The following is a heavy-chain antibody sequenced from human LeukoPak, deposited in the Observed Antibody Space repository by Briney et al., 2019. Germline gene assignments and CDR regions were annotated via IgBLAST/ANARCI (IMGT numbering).Heavy chain of an antibody. CDR1: GGSISSGGYY. J-gene: IGHJ6*03. D-gene: IGHD1-14*01. CDR2: IYYSGST. V-gene: IGHV4-31*03. CDR3: ARARPDGYYYHYMDV. Sequence: SETLSLTCTVSGGSISSGGYYWSWIRQHPGKGLEWIGYIYYSGSTYYNPSLKSRVTISVDTSKNQFSLKLSSVTAADTAVYYCARARPDGYYYHYMDVWGKGTTVTVSS.